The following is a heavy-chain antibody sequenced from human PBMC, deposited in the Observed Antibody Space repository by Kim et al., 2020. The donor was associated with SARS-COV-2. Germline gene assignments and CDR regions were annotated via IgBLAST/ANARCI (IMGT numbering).Heavy chain of an antibody. Sequence: YADSVKGRFTISRDNAENTLYLQMNSLRAEDTAVYYCARRHFSSGWYYFDYWGQGTLVTVSS. V-gene: IGHV3-74*01. D-gene: IGHD6-19*01. CDR3: ARRHFSSGWYYFDY. J-gene: IGHJ4*02.